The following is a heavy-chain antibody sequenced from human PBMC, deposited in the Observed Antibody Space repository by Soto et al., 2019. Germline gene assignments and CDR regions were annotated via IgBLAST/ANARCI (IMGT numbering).Heavy chain of an antibody. V-gene: IGHV3-23*01. Sequence: EVQLLESGGGLVQPGGSLRLSCAASGFTFSSYAMSWVRQDPGKGLEWVSAISGSGGSTYYADSVKGRFTISRDNSKNTLYLQMNSLRAEDTAVYYCAKSRYDSSGYQDYWGQGTLVTVSS. D-gene: IGHD3-22*01. CDR2: ISGSGGST. CDR3: AKSRYDSSGYQDY. J-gene: IGHJ4*02. CDR1: GFTFSSYA.